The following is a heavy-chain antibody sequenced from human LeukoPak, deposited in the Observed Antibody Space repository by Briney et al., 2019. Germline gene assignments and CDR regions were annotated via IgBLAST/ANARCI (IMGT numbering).Heavy chain of an antibody. CDR2: IRSKIYGGTP. Sequence: GGSLRLSCTASGFTFGDYAMTWVRQAPGKELEWVGFIRSKIYGGTPEYAASVKGRFTISRDDSKGVAYLQMNSLKTEDTAVYYCTRDQTPYYWGQGTLVTVSS. CDR1: GFTFGDYA. J-gene: IGHJ4*02. V-gene: IGHV3-49*04. CDR3: TRDQTPYY.